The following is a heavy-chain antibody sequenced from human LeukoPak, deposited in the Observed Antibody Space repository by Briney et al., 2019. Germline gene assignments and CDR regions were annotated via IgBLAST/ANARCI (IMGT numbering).Heavy chain of an antibody. CDR3: ARAGDSSGYSDY. CDR1: GGSFSGYY. CDR2: INHSGRT. Sequence: SSETLSLTCAVYGGSFSGYYWSWIRQPPGKGLEWIGEINHSGRTNYNPSLKSRVTVSVDTSKNQFSLKLSSVTAADTAVYYCARAGDSSGYSDYWGQGTLVTVSS. D-gene: IGHD3-22*01. V-gene: IGHV4-34*01. J-gene: IGHJ4*02.